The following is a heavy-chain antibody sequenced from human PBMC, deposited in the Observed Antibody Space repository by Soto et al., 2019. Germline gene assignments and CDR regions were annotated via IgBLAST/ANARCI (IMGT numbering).Heavy chain of an antibody. D-gene: IGHD2-21*02. J-gene: IGHJ6*03. V-gene: IGHV1-3*01. Sequence: QVKVGQSGAGVKKPGASVKVSCRTSGYIFTSYAMHWVRQAPGHRLEWMGWINAGNCDTKYSQKFHGRVTITRDTSANKAFMKLSGTSSEDTAREYYAGELQGLYDIDIWG. CDR2: INAGNCDT. CDR1: GYIFTSYA. CDR3: AGELQGLYDIDI.